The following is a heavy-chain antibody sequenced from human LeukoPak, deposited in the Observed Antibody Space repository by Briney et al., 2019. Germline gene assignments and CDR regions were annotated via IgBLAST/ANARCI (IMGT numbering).Heavy chain of an antibody. CDR3: ARVRSAFDL. V-gene: IGHV4-34*01. D-gene: IGHD3-3*01. Sequence: SETLSLTCAVSGGSFSGYYRNWIRQPPGKGLEWIGEINHSGSTSYNPSLKSRVTISVDTSKNQFSLKLISVTAADTAVYHCARVRSAFDLWGQGTMVTVSS. J-gene: IGHJ3*01. CDR2: INHSGST. CDR1: GGSFSGYY.